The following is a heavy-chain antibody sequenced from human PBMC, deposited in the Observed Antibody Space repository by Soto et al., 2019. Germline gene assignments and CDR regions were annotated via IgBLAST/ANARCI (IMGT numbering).Heavy chain of an antibody. J-gene: IGHJ4*02. Sequence: SGPTLVNPTQTLTLTYTFSEFSLSSIGVAVGWVRQPPGKALEWLALLCWNDDRRYSPSLKSRLTITKDTSKNQVVLTMTNMDPADTATYYCAHSASVPCCYYFDSWGQGTLVTVS. V-gene: IGHV2-5*01. CDR3: AHSASVPCCYYFDS. CDR1: EFSLSSIGVA. D-gene: IGHD1-26*01. CDR2: LCWNDDR.